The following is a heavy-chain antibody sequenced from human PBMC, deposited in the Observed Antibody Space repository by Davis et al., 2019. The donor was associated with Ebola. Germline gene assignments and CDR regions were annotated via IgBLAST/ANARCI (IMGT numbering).Heavy chain of an antibody. CDR2: IRGSGTGT. CDR3: AKGSLYGSRSITAGVDV. Sequence: GESLKISCAASGFTFTSYPMTWVRQAPGKGLEWVSGIRGSGTGTYYADSVKGRFTFSRDNSKNTLYLQMNSLRAEDTAVNYSAKGSLYGSRSITAGVDVWGQGTTVTVSS. V-gene: IGHV3-23*01. J-gene: IGHJ6*01. CDR1: GFTFTSYP. D-gene: IGHD4-17*01.